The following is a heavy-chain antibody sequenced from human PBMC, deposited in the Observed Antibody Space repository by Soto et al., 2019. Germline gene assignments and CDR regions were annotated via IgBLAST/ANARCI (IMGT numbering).Heavy chain of an antibody. J-gene: IGHJ5*02. V-gene: IGHV1-2*04. Sequence: GASVKVSCKASGYTFTGYYMHWVRQAPGQGLEWMGWINPNSGGTNYAQKFQGWVTMTRDTSISTAYMELSRLRSDDTAVYYCARAQIRIAAAAPSNWFDPWGQGTLVTVS. CDR2: INPNSGGT. D-gene: IGHD6-13*01. CDR3: ARAQIRIAAAAPSNWFDP. CDR1: GYTFTGYY.